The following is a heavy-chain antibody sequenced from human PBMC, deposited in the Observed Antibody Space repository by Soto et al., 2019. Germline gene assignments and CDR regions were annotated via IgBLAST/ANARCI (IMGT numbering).Heavy chain of an antibody. CDR2: INAGNGNT. CDR1: GYTFTSYA. V-gene: IGHV1-3*01. J-gene: IGHJ5*02. Sequence: QVQLVQSGAEVKKPGASVKVSCKASGYTFTSYAMHWVRQAPGQRLEWMGWINAGNGNTKYSQKFQGRVTITRDTSASTAYMELSSLRSEDTAVYYCARGVSSSGGWLDPWGQGTLVTVSS. D-gene: IGHD6-13*01. CDR3: ARGVSSSGGWLDP.